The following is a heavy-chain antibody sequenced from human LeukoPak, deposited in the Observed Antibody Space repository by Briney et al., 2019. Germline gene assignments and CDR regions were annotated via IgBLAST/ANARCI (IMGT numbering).Heavy chain of an antibody. CDR2: IIPIFGTA. Sequence: EASVKVSCKASGGTFSIYAISWVRQAPGQGLEWMGGIIPIFGTANYAQKFQGRVTITADESTSTAYMELSSLRSEDTAVYYCARVTQGGNWGQGTLVTVSS. J-gene: IGHJ4*02. D-gene: IGHD3-16*01. CDR1: GGTFSIYA. V-gene: IGHV1-69*01. CDR3: ARVTQGGN.